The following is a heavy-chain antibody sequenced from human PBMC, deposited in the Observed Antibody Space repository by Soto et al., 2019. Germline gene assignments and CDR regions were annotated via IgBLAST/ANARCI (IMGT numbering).Heavy chain of an antibody. CDR1: GGSISTSNW. Sequence: QVQLQESGPGLVKPSGTLSLTGAVSGGSISTSNWWSWVRQPPGKGLEWIGEVYHSGSTNYNPSFKSRVAMSVDKSKNQFSLNLNSVTAADTALYYCAITSTSVTRFDYWGQGSLVTVSS. D-gene: IGHD1-1*01. J-gene: IGHJ4*02. V-gene: IGHV4-4*02. CDR3: AITSTSVTRFDY. CDR2: VYHSGST.